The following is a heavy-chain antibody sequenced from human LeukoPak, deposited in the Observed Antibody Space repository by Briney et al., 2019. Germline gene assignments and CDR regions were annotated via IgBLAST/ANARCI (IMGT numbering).Heavy chain of an antibody. Sequence: SETLSLTCTVSGGSISSSSYYWGWIRQPPGKGLEWIRSCYYSGSTYYTPSLKSRVTISVDTSKNQFSLKLSSMTAADTAVYDCARGRAARLKRVAFDIWGQGTMVTVSS. CDR1: GGSISSSSYY. V-gene: IGHV4-39*01. J-gene: IGHJ3*02. CDR2: CYYSGST. CDR3: ARGRAARLKRVAFDI. D-gene: IGHD6-6*01.